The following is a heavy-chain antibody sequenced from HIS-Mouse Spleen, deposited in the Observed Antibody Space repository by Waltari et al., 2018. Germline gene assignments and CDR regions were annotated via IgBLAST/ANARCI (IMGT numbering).Heavy chain of an antibody. CDR2: IYYSGST. CDR3: ARASRDLLLPRYFDL. Sequence: QVQLQESGTGLVKPSETLSLTCTVSGGSISSYYWSWIRQPPGKGLEWIGYIYYSGSTNYNPSLKSRVTISVDTSKNQFSLKLRSVTAADTAVYYCARASRDLLLPRYFDLWGRGTLVTVSS. CDR1: GGSISSYY. J-gene: IGHJ2*01. V-gene: IGHV4-59*01.